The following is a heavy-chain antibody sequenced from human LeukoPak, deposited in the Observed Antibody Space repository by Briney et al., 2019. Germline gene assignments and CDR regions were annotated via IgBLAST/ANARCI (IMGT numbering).Heavy chain of an antibody. D-gene: IGHD2-2*01. V-gene: IGHV1-8*01. J-gene: IGHJ4*02. CDR1: GYTFTSYD. CDR2: MNPNSGNT. Sequence: ASVKVSCKASGYTFTSYDINWVRQATGQGLEWMGWMNPNSGNTGYAQKFQGRVTMTRNTSISTAYMELSSLRSEDTAVYYCARARRVVPAARDFGYWGQGTLVTVSS. CDR3: ARARRVVPAARDFGY.